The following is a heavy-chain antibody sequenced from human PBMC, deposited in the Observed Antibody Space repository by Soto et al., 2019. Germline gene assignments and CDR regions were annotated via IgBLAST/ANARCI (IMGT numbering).Heavy chain of an antibody. D-gene: IGHD4-17*01. CDR1: GYNFTVYY. CDR3: ARVRRGLRLKMENNGFGP. V-gene: IGHV1-2*02. J-gene: IGHJ5*02. CDR2: INPNSGGT. Sequence: ASVKVSCTASGYNFTVYYMYWLRQAPGQGLEWMGWINPNSGGTDYAQKFQGRVTMTRDTSISTAYMELSSLRSDDTAVYYCARVRRGLRLKMENNGFGPWGPGTLVTV.